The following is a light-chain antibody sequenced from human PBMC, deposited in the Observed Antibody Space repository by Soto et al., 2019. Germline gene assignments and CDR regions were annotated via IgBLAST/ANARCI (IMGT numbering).Light chain of an antibody. CDR1: QNIGNK. Sequence: EIVMTQSPSALSVSPVVRSTLSFGASQNIGNKLAWYQHKPGQAPRVLIYDTSTRAAGIPARFSGSGSETNFTLTIITLQSEDFAVYYCQQYNTWRSITFGQGTRLEIK. CDR3: QQYNTWRSIT. J-gene: IGKJ5*01. CDR2: DTS. V-gene: IGKV3-15*01.